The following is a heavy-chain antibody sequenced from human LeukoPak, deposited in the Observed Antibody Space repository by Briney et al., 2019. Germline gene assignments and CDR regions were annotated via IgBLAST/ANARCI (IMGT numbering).Heavy chain of an antibody. V-gene: IGHV3-33*01. CDR3: ARGGTDHDAFDI. CDR1: GFTFSNYG. CDR2: IWYDGSNK. Sequence: GGSLRLSCAASGFTFSNYGMHWVRQAPGKGLEWVAVIWYDGSNKYYADSVKGRFTISRDNSKNTLYLQMNSLRAEDTAVYYCARGGTDHDAFDIWGQGTMVTVSS. J-gene: IGHJ3*02. D-gene: IGHD3-16*01.